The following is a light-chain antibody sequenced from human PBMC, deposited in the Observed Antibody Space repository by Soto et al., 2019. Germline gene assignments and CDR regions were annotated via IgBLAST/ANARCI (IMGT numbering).Light chain of an antibody. CDR2: DVS. CDR3: ISYTSSNTPYV. CDR1: NSDVGTYNY. V-gene: IGLV2-14*01. Sequence: QSALTQPAAVSGSPGQSITISCTGTNSDVGTYNYVSWFQQHPGKAPKLIIYDVSNRPSGVSNRFSGSKSDNTASLTISGLQAEDEADYYCISYTSSNTPYVFGTGTKLTVL. J-gene: IGLJ1*01.